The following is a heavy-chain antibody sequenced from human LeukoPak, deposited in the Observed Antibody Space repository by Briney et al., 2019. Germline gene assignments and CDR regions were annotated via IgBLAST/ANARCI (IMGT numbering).Heavy chain of an antibody. J-gene: IGHJ4*02. D-gene: IGHD3-10*01. V-gene: IGHV1-46*01. Sequence: ASVKVSCKASGYTFTSYYMHWVRQAPGQGLEWMGIINPSGGSTSYAQKFQGRVTMTRNTSISTAYMELSSLTSEDTAVYYCARGLNYYGSGSQIYDYWGQGTLVTVSS. CDR1: GYTFTSYY. CDR3: ARGLNYYGSGSQIYDY. CDR2: INPSGGST.